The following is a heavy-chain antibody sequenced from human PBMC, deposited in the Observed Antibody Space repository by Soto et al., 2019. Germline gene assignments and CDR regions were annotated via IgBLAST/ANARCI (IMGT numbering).Heavy chain of an antibody. CDR3: ARAESQYYYYYMDV. V-gene: IGHV3-21*01. CDR2: ISSSSSYI. CDR1: GFTFSSYS. J-gene: IGHJ6*03. Sequence: EVQLVESGGGLVKPGGSLRLSCAASGFTFSSYSMNWVHQAPGKGLEWVSSISSSSSYIYYADSVKGRFTISRDNAKNSLYLQMNSLRAEDTAVYYCARAESQYYYYYMDVWGKGTTVTVSS.